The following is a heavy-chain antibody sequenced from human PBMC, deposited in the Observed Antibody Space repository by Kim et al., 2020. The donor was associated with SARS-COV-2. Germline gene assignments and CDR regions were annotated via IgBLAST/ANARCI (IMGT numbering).Heavy chain of an antibody. J-gene: IGHJ4*02. CDR2: ISYDGSNK. CDR1: GFTFSSYA. Sequence: GGSLRLSCAASGFTFSSYAMHWVRQAPGKRLEWVAVISYDGSNKYYADSVKGRFTISRDNSKNTLYLQMNSLRAEDTAVYYCAREPYDYYDSSGYFDYWGQGTLVTVSS. V-gene: IGHV3-30*04. D-gene: IGHD3-22*01. CDR3: AREPYDYYDSSGYFDY.